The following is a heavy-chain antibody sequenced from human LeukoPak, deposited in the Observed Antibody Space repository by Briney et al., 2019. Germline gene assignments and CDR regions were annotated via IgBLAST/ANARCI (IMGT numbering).Heavy chain of an antibody. CDR1: GGSFGGYY. CDR3: ARSRYWFDP. Sequence: SETLSLTCAVYGGSFGGYYWSWIRQPPGKGLEWIGEINHSGSTNYNPSLKSRVTISVDTSKNQFSLKLSSVTAADTAVYYCARSRYWFDPWGQGTLVTVSS. V-gene: IGHV4-34*01. J-gene: IGHJ5*02. CDR2: INHSGST.